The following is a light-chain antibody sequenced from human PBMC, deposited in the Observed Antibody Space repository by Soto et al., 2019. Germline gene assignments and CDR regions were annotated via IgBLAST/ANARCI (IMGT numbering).Light chain of an antibody. CDR1: KLGDKY. V-gene: IGLV3-1*01. CDR2: QDS. Sequence: SYELTQPPSVSVSPGQTASITCSGDKLGDKYVSWYQQKPGQSPVVVISQDSKRPSGIPERFSGSNSGNTATLTISGTQAMDEADYYCQAWDSSTAVFGGGTKLTVL. J-gene: IGLJ2*01. CDR3: QAWDSSTAV.